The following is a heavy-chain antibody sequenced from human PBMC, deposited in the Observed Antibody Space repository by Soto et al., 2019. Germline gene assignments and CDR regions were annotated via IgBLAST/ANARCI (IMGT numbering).Heavy chain of an antibody. V-gene: IGHV4-31*03. J-gene: IGHJ4*02. CDR3: ARDYYDSSGYYYVSRYFDY. CDR1: GGSISSGGYY. Sequence: PSETLSLTCTVSGGSISSGGYYWSWIRQHPGKGLEWIGYIYYSGSTYYNPSLKSRVTISVDTSKNQFSLKLSSVTAADTAVYYCARDYYDSSGYYYVSRYFDYWGQGTLVTV. D-gene: IGHD3-22*01. CDR2: IYYSGST.